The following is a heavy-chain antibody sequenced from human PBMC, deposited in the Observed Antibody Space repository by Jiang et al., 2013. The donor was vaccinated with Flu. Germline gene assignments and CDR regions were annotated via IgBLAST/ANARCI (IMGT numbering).Heavy chain of an antibody. CDR1: GGTFSSHA. D-gene: IGHD1-20*01. J-gene: IGHJ6*02. CDR3: ARGSYHWSDRYYYYYYMDV. V-gene: IGHV1-69*17. CDR2: IIPILNII. Sequence: SGAEVKVSCKASGGTFSSHAISWVRQAPGQGPEWMGGIIPILNIINYAQGFQDRVTITAAKSTSTVYMELSSLTSEDTAMYYCARGSYHWSDRYYYYYYMDVWGQGTTVTVSS.